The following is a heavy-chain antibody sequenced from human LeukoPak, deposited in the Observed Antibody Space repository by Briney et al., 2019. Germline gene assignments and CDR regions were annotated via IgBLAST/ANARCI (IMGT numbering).Heavy chain of an antibody. CDR1: GFTFSSYG. CDR2: IRYDGSNK. V-gene: IGHV3-30*02. J-gene: IGHJ4*02. Sequence: PGGSLRLSCAASGFTFSSYGMHLVRQAPGKGLEGVAFIRYDGSNKYYADSVKGRFTISRDNSKNTLYLQMNSLRAEDTAVYYCAKDRGRAISSSWCFDYWGQGTLVTVSS. CDR3: AKDRGRAISSSWCFDY. D-gene: IGHD6-13*01.